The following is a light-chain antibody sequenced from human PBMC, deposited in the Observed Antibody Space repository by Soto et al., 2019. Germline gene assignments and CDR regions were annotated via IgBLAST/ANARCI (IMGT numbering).Light chain of an antibody. V-gene: IGLV2-18*02. CDR1: SSDVGSYNR. CDR3: SSYTSSSTYV. J-gene: IGLJ1*01. CDR2: DVS. Sequence: QSVLTQPPSVSGSPGQSVAISCTGTSSDVGSYNRVSWYRQPPGTAPKLMIYDVSNRPSGVPDRFSGFKSGNTASLTISGLQAEDEADYYCSSYTSSSTYVFGTGTKVIVL.